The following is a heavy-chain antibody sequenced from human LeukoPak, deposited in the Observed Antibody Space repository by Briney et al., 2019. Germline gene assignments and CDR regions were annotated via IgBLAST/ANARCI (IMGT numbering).Heavy chain of an antibody. D-gene: IGHD3-10*02. CDR3: ARGGPMLAAPYAFDI. Sequence: GASVKVSCKASGYTFTGYYMHWVRQAPGQGLEWMGWINPNSGGTNYAQKFQGRVTMTRDTSISTAYMELSRLRSDDTAVYYCARGGPMLAAPYAFDIWGQGTMVTVSS. J-gene: IGHJ3*02. V-gene: IGHV1-2*02. CDR2: INPNSGGT. CDR1: GYTFTGYY.